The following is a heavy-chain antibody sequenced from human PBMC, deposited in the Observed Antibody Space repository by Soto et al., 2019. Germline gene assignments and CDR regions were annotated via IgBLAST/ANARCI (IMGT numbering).Heavy chain of an antibody. J-gene: IGHJ4*02. CDR2: INDSGST. V-gene: IGHV4-34*01. D-gene: IGHD3-22*01. CDR3: ARGSHKLLSYDSSGFYHYVDY. CDR1: GGSFSDYS. Sequence: QVQLQQLGAGLLKPSETLSLTCAVYGGSFSDYSWPWIRQPPGKWLEWIGEINDSGSTNYTPSLTRRVTISRDTAKHRFSLKLSSVTAADTAVYYCARGSHKLLSYDSSGFYHYVDYWGQGSLVTVSS.